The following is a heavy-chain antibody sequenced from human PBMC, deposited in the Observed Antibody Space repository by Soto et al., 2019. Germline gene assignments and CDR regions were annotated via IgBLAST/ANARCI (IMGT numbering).Heavy chain of an antibody. CDR1: GGSVNSGSYY. CDR3: AREVRLGGNSVDY. V-gene: IGHV4-61*01. D-gene: IGHD2-21*02. J-gene: IGHJ4*02. CDR2: IYYSGST. Sequence: QVHLQESGPGLVKPSETLSLTCAVSGGSVNSGSYYWSWIRQPPGKGLEWIGYIYYSGSTNYTPSLKSRVTISLHTSMNQFSLKLNSVTAADTAVYYCAREVRLGGNSVDYWGQGTLVTVSS.